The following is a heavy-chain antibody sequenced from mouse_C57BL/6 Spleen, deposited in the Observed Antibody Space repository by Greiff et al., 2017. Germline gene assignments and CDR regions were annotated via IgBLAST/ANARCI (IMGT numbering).Heavy chain of an antibody. J-gene: IGHJ2*01. Sequence: QVHVKQSGAELARPGASVKMSCKASGYTFTSYTMHWVKQRPGQGLEWIGYINPSSGYTKYNQKFKDKATLTADKSSSTAYMQLSSLTSEDSAVYYCARSLYDGFLYYFDYWGQGTTLTVSS. CDR1: GYTFTSYT. CDR2: INPSSGYT. D-gene: IGHD2-3*01. V-gene: IGHV1-4*01. CDR3: ARSLYDGFLYYFDY.